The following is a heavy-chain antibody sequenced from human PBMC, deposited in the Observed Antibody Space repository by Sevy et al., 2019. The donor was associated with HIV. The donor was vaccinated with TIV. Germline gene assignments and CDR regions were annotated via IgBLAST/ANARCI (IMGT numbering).Heavy chain of an antibody. Sequence: GGSLRLSCAASGFTFSSYGMHWVRQAPGKGLEWVAFIRYDGSNKYYADSVKGRFTISRDNSKNTLYLQKNSLRAEDTAVYYCAKDLSSSAGNWGQGTLVTVSS. D-gene: IGHD6-6*01. J-gene: IGHJ4*02. CDR1: GFTFSSYG. CDR2: IRYDGSNK. CDR3: AKDLSSSAGN. V-gene: IGHV3-30*02.